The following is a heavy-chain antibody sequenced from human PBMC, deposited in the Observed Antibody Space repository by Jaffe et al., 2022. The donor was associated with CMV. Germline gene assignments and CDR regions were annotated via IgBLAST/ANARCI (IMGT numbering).Heavy chain of an antibody. V-gene: IGHV3-15*01. CDR1: GFTFSNAW. D-gene: IGHD6-19*01. J-gene: IGHJ4*02. Sequence: EVQLVESGGGLVKPGGSLRLSCAASGFTFSNAWMSWVRQAPGKGLEWVGRIKSKTDGGTTDYAAPVKGRFTISRDDSKNTLYLQMNSLKTEDTAVYYCTTDGLDKTWPLDYWGQGTLVTVSS. CDR2: IKSKTDGGTT. CDR3: TTDGLDKTWPLDY.